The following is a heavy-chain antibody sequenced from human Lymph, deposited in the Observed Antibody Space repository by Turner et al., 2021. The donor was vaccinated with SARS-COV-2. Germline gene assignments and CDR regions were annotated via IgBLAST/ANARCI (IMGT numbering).Heavy chain of an antibody. Sequence: QVQLQESGPGLVKPSETLSLTCTVPGGSISSYYWSWIRQPPGKGLEWIGYIHYRGSTNYNPSLKSRVTISVDTSKNQFSLKLNSVTAADTAVYYCARHGFSGWYGGGMDVWGQGTTVTVSS. CDR2: IHYRGST. V-gene: IGHV4-59*08. J-gene: IGHJ6*02. CDR3: ARHGFSGWYGGGMDV. CDR1: GGSISSYY. D-gene: IGHD6-19*01.